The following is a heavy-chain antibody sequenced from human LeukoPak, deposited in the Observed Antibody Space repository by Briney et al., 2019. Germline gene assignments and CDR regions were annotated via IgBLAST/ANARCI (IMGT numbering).Heavy chain of an antibody. V-gene: IGHV1-69*04. CDR2: IIPILGIA. Sequence: SVKVSCKASGGTFSSYAISWVRQAPGQGLEWMGRIIPILGIANYAQKFRGRVTITADKSTSTAYMELSSLRSEDTAVYYCARTYGSGSYYPADYWGQGTLVTVSS. CDR3: ARTYGSGSYYPADY. J-gene: IGHJ4*02. CDR1: GGTFSSYA. D-gene: IGHD3-10*01.